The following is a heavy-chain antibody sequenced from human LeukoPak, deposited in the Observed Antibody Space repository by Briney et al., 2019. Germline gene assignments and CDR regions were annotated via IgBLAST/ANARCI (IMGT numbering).Heavy chain of an antibody. CDR2: IRSKAYGGTT. Sequence: PGGSLRLSCTASGFTFGDYAMSWVRQAPGKGLEWVGFIRSKAYGGTTEYAASVKGRFTISRDDSKSIAYLQMNSLKTEDTAAYYCTSDDSSGYYDYWGQGTLVTVSS. J-gene: IGHJ4*02. D-gene: IGHD3-22*01. V-gene: IGHV3-49*04. CDR3: TSDDSSGYYDY. CDR1: GFTFGDYA.